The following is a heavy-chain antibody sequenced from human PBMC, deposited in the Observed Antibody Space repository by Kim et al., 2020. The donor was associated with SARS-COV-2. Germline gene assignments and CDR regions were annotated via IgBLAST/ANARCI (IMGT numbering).Heavy chain of an antibody. CDR2: IWYDGSNK. CDR3: ARGSPVPPKNWYFDL. V-gene: IGHV3-33*01. J-gene: IGHJ2*01. Sequence: GGSLRLSCAASGFTFSSYGMHWVRQAPGKGLEWVAVIWYDGSNKYYADSVKGRFTISRDNSKNTLYLQMNSLRAEDTAVYYCARGSPVPPKNWYFDLWGRGTLVTVSS. CDR1: GFTFSSYG.